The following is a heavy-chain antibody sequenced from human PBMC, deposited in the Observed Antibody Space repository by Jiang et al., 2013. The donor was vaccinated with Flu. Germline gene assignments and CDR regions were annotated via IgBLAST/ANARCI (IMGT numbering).Heavy chain of an antibody. D-gene: IGHD3-10*01. V-gene: IGHV6-1*01. CDR1: GDSVSSNTAA. J-gene: IGHJ6*02. CDR3: ARDQITMVRGVIYYYYGMDV. Sequence: SQTLSLTCAISGDSVSSNTAAWNWIRQSPSRGLEWLGRTYYRSKWYNDYAVSVKSRITINSDTSKNRFSLQVNSVTPEDTAVYYCARDQITMVRGVIYYYYGMDVWGQGTTVTVSS. CDR2: TYYRSKWYN.